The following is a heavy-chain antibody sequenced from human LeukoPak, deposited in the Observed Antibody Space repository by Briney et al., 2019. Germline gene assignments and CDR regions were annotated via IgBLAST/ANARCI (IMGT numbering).Heavy chain of an antibody. D-gene: IGHD2-15*01. V-gene: IGHV1-18*01. Sequence: ASVKVSCKASGYTFTSYGISWVRQAPGQGLEWMGWIGAYNTNTNYAQKLQGRVTMTTDTSTSTAYMELRSLRSDDTAVYYCARDGPPIYCSGGTCCAEDWGQGTLVTVSP. CDR1: GYTFTSYG. CDR3: ARDGPPIYCSGGTCCAED. J-gene: IGHJ4*02. CDR2: IGAYNTNT.